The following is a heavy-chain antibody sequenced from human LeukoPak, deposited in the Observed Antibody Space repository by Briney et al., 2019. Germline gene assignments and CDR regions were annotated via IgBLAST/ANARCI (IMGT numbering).Heavy chain of an antibody. D-gene: IGHD4-23*01. Sequence: SETLPLTCTVYGGSFSGYYWRWIRQPPGKGLEWIGEINHSGSTNYNPSLKSRVTISVDTSKNQFSLKLSSVTAADTAVYYCARGPSYGGNALDYWGQGTLVTVSS. CDR1: GGSFSGYY. J-gene: IGHJ4*02. CDR3: ARGPSYGGNALDY. V-gene: IGHV4-34*01. CDR2: INHSGST.